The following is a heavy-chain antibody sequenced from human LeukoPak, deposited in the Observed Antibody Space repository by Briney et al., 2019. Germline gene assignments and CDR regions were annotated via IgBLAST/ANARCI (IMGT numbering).Heavy chain of an antibody. J-gene: IGHJ4*02. Sequence: GASVKVSCKASGYTFTGYYIHWVRQAPGQGLEWMGWINPNINGTNYAQKFQGRVTMTGDRSISTAYVELSRLRSDDTAVYYCARERTPGSGYGVDYWGQGTVVTVSS. V-gene: IGHV1-2*02. CDR2: INPNINGT. D-gene: IGHD6-25*01. CDR1: GYTFTGYY. CDR3: ARERTPGSGYGVDY.